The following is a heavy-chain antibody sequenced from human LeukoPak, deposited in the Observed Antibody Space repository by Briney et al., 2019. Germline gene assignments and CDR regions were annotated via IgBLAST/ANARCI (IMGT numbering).Heavy chain of an antibody. CDR3: ARLRGGSSNFDY. V-gene: IGHV4-39*01. D-gene: IGHD3-10*01. Sequence: SETLSLTCTVSGGSISTTNYYWGWIRQPPGKGLEYLGSIYYTGNTYYNPSLKSRVTISVDTSKNQFSLKLNSVTAADTAVYYCARLRGGSSNFDYWGQGTLGTVSS. J-gene: IGHJ4*02. CDR2: IYYTGNT. CDR1: GGSISTTNYY.